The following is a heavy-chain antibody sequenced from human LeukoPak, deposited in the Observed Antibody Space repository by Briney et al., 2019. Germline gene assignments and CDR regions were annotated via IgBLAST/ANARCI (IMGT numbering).Heavy chain of an antibody. D-gene: IGHD7-27*01. Sequence: SETLSLTCTVSGGSISSYYWSWIRQPAGKGLEWIWRIYTSGSTNYNPTLKSRVTMSVDTSKNQFSLKLSSVTAADTAVYYCARDLTGFWSDVAFDIWGQGTMVTVSS. CDR2: IYTSGST. CDR3: ARDLTGFWSDVAFDI. J-gene: IGHJ3*02. V-gene: IGHV4-4*07. CDR1: GGSISSYY.